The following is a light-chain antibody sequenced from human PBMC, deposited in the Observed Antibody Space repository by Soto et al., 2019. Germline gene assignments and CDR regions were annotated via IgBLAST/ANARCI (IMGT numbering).Light chain of an antibody. CDR2: DVT. CDR3: SSYSSTSTRRL. Sequence: SALTQPASVTRFPGQSITITRTGTSNDIGGYDYVSWYQQFPGKAPKLIIYDVTNRPSGVSFRFSGSKSGNTASLTISGLRAEDEAGYHCSSYSSTSTRRLFGAGTKVTVL. V-gene: IGLV2-14*03. CDR1: SNDIGGYDY. J-gene: IGLJ1*01.